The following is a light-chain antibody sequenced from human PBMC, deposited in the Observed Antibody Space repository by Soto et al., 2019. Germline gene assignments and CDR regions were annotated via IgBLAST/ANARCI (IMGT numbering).Light chain of an antibody. CDR2: STS. Sequence: EIVLTQSPGTLSLSPGEVATLSCRASQSVNSNYLAWFQQKPGQAPRLLIYSTSNRATGIPDRFSGSGSGTDFTLTISRLEPEDFVVYYCQQYDKSPFTFGQGTKVEIK. CDR1: QSVNSNY. V-gene: IGKV3-20*01. CDR3: QQYDKSPFT. J-gene: IGKJ1*01.